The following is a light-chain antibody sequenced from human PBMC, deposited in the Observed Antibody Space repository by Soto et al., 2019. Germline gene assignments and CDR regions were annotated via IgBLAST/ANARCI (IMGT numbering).Light chain of an antibody. CDR3: QQSYNYPIT. V-gene: IGKV1-16*02. J-gene: IGKJ5*01. Sequence: DIQMTQSPSSLSASVGERVTITCRASQDINNYLAWFQQKPGTAPESLIYAASSLQSGVPSKFRGSGAATDCTLTLSSLQPEDFATYYCQQSYNYPITFGQGTRL. CDR1: QDINNY. CDR2: AAS.